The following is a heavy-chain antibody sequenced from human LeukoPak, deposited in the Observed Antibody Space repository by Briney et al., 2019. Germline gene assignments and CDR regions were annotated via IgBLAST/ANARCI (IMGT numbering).Heavy chain of an antibody. CDR3: ARGVNWYFDY. Sequence: GRSLTLSCAASGFTFSSYAMHWVRQAPGKGLEWVAVISYDGSNKYYADSVKGRFTISRDNSKNTLYLQMNSLRAEDTAVYYCARGVNWYFDYWGQGTLVTVSS. CDR1: GFTFSSYA. D-gene: IGHD1-1*01. CDR2: ISYDGSNK. J-gene: IGHJ4*02. V-gene: IGHV3-30-3*01.